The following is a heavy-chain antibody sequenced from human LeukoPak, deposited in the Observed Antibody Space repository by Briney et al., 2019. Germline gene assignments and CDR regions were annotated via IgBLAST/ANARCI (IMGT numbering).Heavy chain of an antibody. CDR1: GFTFSSYS. CDR3: ARDGSEDYYDSSGYYDIDY. D-gene: IGHD3-22*01. Sequence: GGSLRLSCAASGFTFSSYSMNWVRQAPGKGLEWVSSISGSSSYIYYADSVKGRFTISRDNAKNSLYLQMNSLRAEDTAVYYCARDGSEDYYDSSGYYDIDYWGQGTLVTVSS. CDR2: ISGSSSYI. J-gene: IGHJ4*02. V-gene: IGHV3-21*01.